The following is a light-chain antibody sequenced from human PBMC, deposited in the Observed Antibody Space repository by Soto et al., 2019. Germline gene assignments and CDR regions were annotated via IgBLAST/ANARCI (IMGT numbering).Light chain of an antibody. Sequence: DVQMTQSPSSLSAAVGDTVNITCRAGQTFKNYLNWYQHKPGKAPKLLIYAASSLHSGVPPRFSASASGTDFTLAITNLQPEDFANYCCQHSYLCLQSFGQGPKLQI. CDR1: QTFKNY. V-gene: IGKV1-39*01. J-gene: IGKJ2*03. CDR3: QHSYLCLQS. CDR2: AAS.